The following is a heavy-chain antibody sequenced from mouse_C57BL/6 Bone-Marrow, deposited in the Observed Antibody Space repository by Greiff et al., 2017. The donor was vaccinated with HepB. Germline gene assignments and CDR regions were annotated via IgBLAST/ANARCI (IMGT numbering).Heavy chain of an antibody. CDR3: ARDGVTTVVAGFDV. J-gene: IGHJ1*03. D-gene: IGHD1-1*01. CDR2: ISYDGSN. Sequence: ESGPGLVKPSQSLSLTCSVTGYSITSGYYWNWIRQFPGNKLEWMGYISYDGSNNYNPSLKNRISITRDTSKNQFFLKLNSVTTEDTATYYCARDGVTTVVAGFDVWGTGTTVTVSS. CDR1: GYSITSGYY. V-gene: IGHV3-6*01.